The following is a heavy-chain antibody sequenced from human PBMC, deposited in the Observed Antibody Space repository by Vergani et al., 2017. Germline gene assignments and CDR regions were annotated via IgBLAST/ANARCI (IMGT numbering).Heavy chain of an antibody. Sequence: EVQLEQSGAAVKKPGESLEISCKGSGYSFSRNWIVWVRERPGQGLEWMGMIYPGNSDTRYSPSFQGQVTISADKSISTAYLQWSSLKASDTAMYYCARRGYGGTTFNWFDPWGQGTLVTVSS. CDR1: GYSFSRNW. J-gene: IGHJ5*02. D-gene: IGHD4-23*01. CDR3: ARRGYGGTTFNWFDP. V-gene: IGHV5-51*03. CDR2: IYPGNSDT.